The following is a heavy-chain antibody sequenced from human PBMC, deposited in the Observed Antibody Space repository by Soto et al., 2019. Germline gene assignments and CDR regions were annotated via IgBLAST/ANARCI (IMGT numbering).Heavy chain of an antibody. CDR1: GFTFTRSA. CDR3: AAGNYYDSSGYYILDS. V-gene: IGHV1-58*01. J-gene: IGHJ4*02. CDR2: IVVGSGKT. Sequence: ASVKVSCKASGFTFTRSAVQWVRQARGQGLEWIGWIVVGSGKTNYAQKFQDRVTITRDMSTSTAYMELSSLRADDTAVFYCAAGNYYDSSGYYILDSWGQGTLVTVSS. D-gene: IGHD3-22*01.